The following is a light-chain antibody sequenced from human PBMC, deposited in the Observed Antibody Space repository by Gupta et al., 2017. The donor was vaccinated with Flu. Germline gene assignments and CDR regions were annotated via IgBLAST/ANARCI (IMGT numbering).Light chain of an antibody. CDR2: GIN. CDR3: EAWEDTRSGSYV. J-gene: IGLJ1*01. V-gene: IGLV1-47*02. Sequence: VTIACNGSISTIVRSVVYCYRQLPATAPNLLICGINKRRSGAPDRCFVSSSGTSASLAISGLRPEDEADYYCEAWEDTRSGSYVFGSGTKVTVL. CDR1: ISTIVRSV.